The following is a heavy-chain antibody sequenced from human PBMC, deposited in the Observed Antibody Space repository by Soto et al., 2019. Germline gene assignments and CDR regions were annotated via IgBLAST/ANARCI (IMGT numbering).Heavy chain of an antibody. CDR2: NDYSGIT. J-gene: IGHJ6*02. V-gene: IGHV4-31*03. CDR1: GGSISSGGDY. CDR3: ARVSSIAGLYYGMDV. D-gene: IGHD6-6*01. Sequence: QWQLQESGPGLVKPSQTLSRTCTVSGGSISSGGDYWTWIGQHPGKGLEWIGYNDYSGITYYNTSLKSRVTISLATSNNQFSLKLSSVTAADTAVYYCARVSSIAGLYYGMDVCGQGNTGTVSS.